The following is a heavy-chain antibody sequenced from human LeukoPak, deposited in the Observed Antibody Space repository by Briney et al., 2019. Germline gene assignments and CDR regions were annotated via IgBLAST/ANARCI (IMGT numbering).Heavy chain of an antibody. D-gene: IGHD1-7*01. V-gene: IGHV1-58*02. J-gene: IGHJ4*02. Sequence: GTSVKVSCKASGFTFTSSAMQWVRQARGQRLEWIGWIVVGSGNTNYAQKFQERVTITRDMSTSTAYMEPSSLRSEDTAVYYCAALGDITGTAGYFDYWGQGTLVTVSS. CDR2: IVVGSGNT. CDR3: AALGDITGTAGYFDY. CDR1: GFTFTSSA.